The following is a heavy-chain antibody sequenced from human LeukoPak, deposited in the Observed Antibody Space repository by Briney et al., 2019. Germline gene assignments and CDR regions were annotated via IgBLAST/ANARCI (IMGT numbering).Heavy chain of an antibody. J-gene: IGHJ6*02. V-gene: IGHV1-18*01. CDR1: GYTFTSYG. CDR3: ARGGGVGIAAAGTNKNYYGMDV. D-gene: IGHD6-13*01. CDR2: ISAYNGNT. Sequence: GASVKVSCKASGYTFTSYGISWVRQAPGQGLEWMGWISAYNGNTNYAQKLQGRVTMTTDTSTSTAYMELRSLRSDDTAVYYCARGGGVGIAAAGTNKNYYGMDVWGQGTTVTVSS.